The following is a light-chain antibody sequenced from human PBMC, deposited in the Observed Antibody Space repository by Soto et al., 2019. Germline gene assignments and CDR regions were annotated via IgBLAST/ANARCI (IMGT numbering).Light chain of an antibody. CDR2: GAS. Sequence: EIVLTQSPGTLSLSPGERATLSFRASQSVSSSYLAWYQQKPGQAPRLLIYGASSRATGIPDRFSGSGSGTDFTLTISRLEPEDFAVYYCQQYHNWPITFGQGTKVDI. V-gene: IGKV3-20*01. CDR1: QSVSSSY. J-gene: IGKJ1*01. CDR3: QQYHNWPIT.